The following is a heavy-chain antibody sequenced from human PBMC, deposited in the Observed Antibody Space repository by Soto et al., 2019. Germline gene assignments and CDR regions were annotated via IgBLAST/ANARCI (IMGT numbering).Heavy chain of an antibody. CDR2: ISYDGSNK. V-gene: IGHV3-30-3*01. CDR3: ARDTVRGSHSTVHYYYYYGMDV. D-gene: IGHD2-8*02. CDR1: GFTFSSYA. Sequence: QVQLVESGGGVVQPGRSLRLSCAASGFTFSSYAMHWVRQAPGKGLEWVAVISYDGSNKYYADSVKGRFTISRDNSKNTLYLQMNSLRAEDTAVYYCARDTVRGSHSTVHYYYYYGMDVWGQGTTVTVSS. J-gene: IGHJ6*02.